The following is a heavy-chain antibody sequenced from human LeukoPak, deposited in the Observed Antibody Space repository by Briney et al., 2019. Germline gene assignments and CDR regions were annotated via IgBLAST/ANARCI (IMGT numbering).Heavy chain of an antibody. J-gene: IGHJ1*01. D-gene: IGHD2-15*01. CDR3: AKGTIVVVVTATGWFQH. CDR1: GFTFSSYA. Sequence: GGALRLSCAAFGFTFSSYAMSWVRQAPGKGLEWVSTISGSGGSTYYADSVKGRFTISRDNSKNTLYLQMDSLTADDTAVYYCAKGTIVVVVTATGWFQHWGQGTLVSVSS. CDR2: ISGSGGST. V-gene: IGHV3-23*01.